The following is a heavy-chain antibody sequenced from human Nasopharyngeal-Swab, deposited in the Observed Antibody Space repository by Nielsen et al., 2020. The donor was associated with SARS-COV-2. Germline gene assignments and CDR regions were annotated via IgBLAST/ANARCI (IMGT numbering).Heavy chain of an antibody. CDR1: GYTFTGYY. J-gene: IGHJ3*02. CDR2: INPNSGGT. Sequence: ASVKVSCKASGYTFTGYYMHWVRQAPGQGLEWMGRINPNSGGTNYAQKFQGRVTMTRDTSISTAYMELSRLRSDDTAVYYCAREPTVLRSSHRDAFDIWGQGTMVTVSS. V-gene: IGHV1-2*06. D-gene: IGHD2/OR15-2a*01. CDR3: AREPTVLRSSHRDAFDI.